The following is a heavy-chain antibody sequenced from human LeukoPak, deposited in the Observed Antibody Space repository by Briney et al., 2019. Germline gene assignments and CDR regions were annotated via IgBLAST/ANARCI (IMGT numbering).Heavy chain of an antibody. Sequence: SQTLSLTCTVSNGSISSYDSYWSWIRQPPGKGLDWIAYIYYGGSTDSTPSLKSRVNISVDTSKNQFSLRLTSVTAADTAVYYCARVSRGGSGSGAFDIWGQGTMVTVSS. D-gene: IGHD3-10*01. V-gene: IGHV4-30-4*01. CDR3: ARVSRGGSGSGAFDI. CDR2: IYYGGST. CDR1: NGSISSYDSY. J-gene: IGHJ3*02.